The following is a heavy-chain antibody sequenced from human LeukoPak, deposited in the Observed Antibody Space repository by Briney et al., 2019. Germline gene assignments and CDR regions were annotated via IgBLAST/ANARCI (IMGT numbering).Heavy chain of an antibody. CDR2: IYYSGRT. J-gene: IGHJ4*02. V-gene: IGHV4-39*07. Sequence: PSETLSLTCTVSGGSISSSSYCWGWIRQPPGKGLESIGSIYYSGRTYYSPSLKSRATISVDTSKNQFSLKLSSVTAADTAVYYCASQQNIYVWGSYPPRYFDYWGQGTLVTVSS. CDR3: ASQQNIYVWGSYPPRYFDY. D-gene: IGHD3-16*02. CDR1: GGSISSSSYC.